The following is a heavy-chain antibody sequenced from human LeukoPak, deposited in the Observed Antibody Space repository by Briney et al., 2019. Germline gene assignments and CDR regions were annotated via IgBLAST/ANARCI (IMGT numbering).Heavy chain of an antibody. D-gene: IGHD2-2*01. CDR2: IWYDGSNK. Sequence: GGSLRLSCAASGFTFSSYGMHWVRQAPGKGLERVAVIWYDGSNKYYADSVKGRFTISRDNSKNTLYLQMNSLRAEDTAVYYCARDMGVPAALDYWGQGTLVTVSS. V-gene: IGHV3-33*01. CDR3: ARDMGVPAALDY. J-gene: IGHJ4*02. CDR1: GFTFSSYG.